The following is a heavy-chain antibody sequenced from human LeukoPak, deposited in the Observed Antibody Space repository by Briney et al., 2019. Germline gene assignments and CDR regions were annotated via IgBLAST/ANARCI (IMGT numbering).Heavy chain of an antibody. CDR3: AKDLSKTDYGVIDY. J-gene: IGHJ4*02. Sequence: GGSLRLSCAASGFTFSSYGMRWVRQAPGKGLEWVAVIWYDGSNKYYADSVKGRFTISRDNSKNTLYLQMNSLRAEDTAVYYCAKDLSKTDYGVIDYWGQGTLVTVSS. CDR2: IWYDGSNK. CDR1: GFTFSSYG. V-gene: IGHV3-33*06. D-gene: IGHD4-17*01.